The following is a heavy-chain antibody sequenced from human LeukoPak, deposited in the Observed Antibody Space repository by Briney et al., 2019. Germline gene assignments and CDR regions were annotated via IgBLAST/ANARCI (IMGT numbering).Heavy chain of an antibody. CDR2: INAGNGNT. Sequence: VASVKVSCKASGYTFTTYGISWVRQAPGQRLEWMGWINAGNGNTKYSQKFQGRVTITRDTSASTAYMELSSLRSEDTAVYYCARDRVDYYDSSENWFDPWGQGTLVTVSS. J-gene: IGHJ5*02. V-gene: IGHV1-3*01. CDR3: ARDRVDYYDSSENWFDP. D-gene: IGHD3-22*01. CDR1: GYTFTTYG.